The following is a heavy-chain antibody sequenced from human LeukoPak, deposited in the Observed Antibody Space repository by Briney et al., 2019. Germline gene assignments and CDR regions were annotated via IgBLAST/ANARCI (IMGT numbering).Heavy chain of an antibody. CDR1: GFTFSSYS. Sequence: PGGSLRLSCAASGFTFSSYSMNWVRQAPGKGLEWVSSISSSSSYIYYADSVKGRFTISRDNAKNSLYLQMNSLRAEDTAVYYCARDAVENDYYDSSGYTWGQGTLVTVSS. CDR2: ISSSSSYI. V-gene: IGHV3-21*01. D-gene: IGHD3-22*01. CDR3: ARDAVENDYYDSSGYT. J-gene: IGHJ5*02.